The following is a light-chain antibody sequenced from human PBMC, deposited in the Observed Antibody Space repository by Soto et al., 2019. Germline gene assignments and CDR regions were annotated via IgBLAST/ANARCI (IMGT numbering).Light chain of an antibody. J-gene: IGLJ1*01. Sequence: QSALTQPASVSGSPGQSITISCTGTSSDVGGYNHVSWYQQYPGKAPKLMIYGVTNRPSGVSNRFSGSKTGNTASLTISGLQAEDEADYYCSSYTAFTTYVFGSGTKLTVL. CDR2: GVT. V-gene: IGLV2-14*01. CDR3: SSYTAFTTYV. CDR1: SSDVGGYNH.